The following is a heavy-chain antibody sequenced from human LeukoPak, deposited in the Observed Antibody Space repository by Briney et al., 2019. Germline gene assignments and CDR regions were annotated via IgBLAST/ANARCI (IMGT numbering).Heavy chain of an antibody. V-gene: IGHV4-30-2*01. D-gene: IGHD3-10*01. Sequence: TASQTLSLTCAVSGGSISSGGYSWRWLRQPPGKGLEWIGYIYHSGSTYYNPTLKSRFTITVDRSKNQFSLKLSSVTAADTAVYYCARATMVRGSSHFDYWGQGTLVTVSS. CDR1: GGSISSGGYS. CDR3: ARATMVRGSSHFDY. J-gene: IGHJ4*02. CDR2: IYHSGST.